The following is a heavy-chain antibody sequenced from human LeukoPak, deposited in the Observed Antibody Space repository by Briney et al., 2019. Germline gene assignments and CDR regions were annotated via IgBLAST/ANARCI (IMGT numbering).Heavy chain of an antibody. CDR2: ISYDGTQT. V-gene: IGHV3-30*03. D-gene: IGHD1-26*01. Sequence: GRSLRLSCAASGFTFSTYGMRWVRQAPRKGLGWVAVISYDGTQTYHADSVKGRFTISRDNSKNTLYLQMNSLRAEDTAVYYCATERGLFSGSYYALFDHWGQGTLVTVSS. CDR3: ATERGLFSGSYYALFDH. J-gene: IGHJ4*02. CDR1: GFTFSTYG.